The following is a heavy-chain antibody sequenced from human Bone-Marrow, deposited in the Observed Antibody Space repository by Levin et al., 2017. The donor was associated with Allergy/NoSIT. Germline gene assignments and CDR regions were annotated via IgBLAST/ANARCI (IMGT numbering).Heavy chain of an antibody. Sequence: GESLKISCSASGFTCSIYAMHWVRQAPGKGLEFVSAINTNGGNTYYADSVKGRFTISRDNSKNTLYLQMSSLRAEDTAVYYCVRAWGGWGAEYFQHWGQGTLVTVSS. V-gene: IGHV3-64D*06. CDR3: VRAWGGWGAEYFQH. CDR2: INTNGGNT. D-gene: IGHD6-19*01. J-gene: IGHJ1*01. CDR1: GFTCSIYA.